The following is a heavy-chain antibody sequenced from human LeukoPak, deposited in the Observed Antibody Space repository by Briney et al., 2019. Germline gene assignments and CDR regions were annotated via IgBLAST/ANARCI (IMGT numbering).Heavy chain of an antibody. D-gene: IGHD3-10*01. Sequence: PGGSLRLSCAASGFTFSSYAMHWVRQAPGKGLEWVAVIHYDGARSYYADSVKGRFTISRDNSRNTLYLQMNSLRPEDTAVYYCAKAIWVAATSSWFCLDYWGQGTLVTVSS. CDR3: AKAIWVAATSSWFCLDY. CDR1: GFTFSSYA. V-gene: IGHV3-30*04. CDR2: IHYDGARS. J-gene: IGHJ4*02.